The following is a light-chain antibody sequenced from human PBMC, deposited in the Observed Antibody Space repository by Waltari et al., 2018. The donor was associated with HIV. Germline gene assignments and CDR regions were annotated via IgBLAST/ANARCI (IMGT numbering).Light chain of an antibody. V-gene: IGKV3-15*01. CDR3: QQYNNWPRA. Sequence: EIVMTQSPATLSVSPGARATLSCRPSQCVSNNLAWYQQKPGQAPRLLIYGASTRATGIPARFSGSGSETEFTLTISSLQSEDLAVYYCQQYNNWPRAFGGGTKVEIK. J-gene: IGKJ4*01. CDR1: QCVSNN. CDR2: GAS.